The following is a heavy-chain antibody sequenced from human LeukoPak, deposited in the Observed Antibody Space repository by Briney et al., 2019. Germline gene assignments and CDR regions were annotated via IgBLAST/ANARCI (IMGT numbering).Heavy chain of an antibody. CDR1: GFTFSSYA. D-gene: IGHD3-22*01. J-gene: IGHJ4*02. Sequence: QPGRSLRLSCAASGFTFSSYAMHWVRQAPGKGLEWVAVISYDGSNKYYADSVKGRFTISRDNSKNTLYLQMNSLRAEDTAVYYCARAYYYDSSGYAYWGQGTLVTVSS. V-gene: IGHV3-30-3*01. CDR3: ARAYYYDSSGYAY. CDR2: ISYDGSNK.